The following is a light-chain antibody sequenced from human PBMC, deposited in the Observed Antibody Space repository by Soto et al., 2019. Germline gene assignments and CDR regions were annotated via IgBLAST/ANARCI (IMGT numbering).Light chain of an antibody. CDR2: AKS. V-gene: IGKV1-9*01. CDR1: QGISSY. J-gene: IGKJ4*01. CDR3: QQLNSYPRST. Sequence: IQLTQSPSSLSASVGDRVTITCRASQGISSYLAWYQQKPGKAPKLLIYAKSTLQSGVPSRFSGSGSGTDFTLTISSLQPEDFATYYCQQLNSYPRSTFGGGTKVDIK.